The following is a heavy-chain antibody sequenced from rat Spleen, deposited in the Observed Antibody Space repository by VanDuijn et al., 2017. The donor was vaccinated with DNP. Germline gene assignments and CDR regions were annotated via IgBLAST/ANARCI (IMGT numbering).Heavy chain of an antibody. CDR3: ARWTRYFDY. J-gene: IGHJ2*01. CDR1: GYSITSDY. CDR2: ISYSGGT. D-gene: IGHD1-7*01. V-gene: IGHV3-1*01. Sequence: EVQLQESGPGLVKPSQSLSLTCSVTGYSITSDYWGWIRKFPGNKMEWIGHISYSGGTNHNPSLKSRISITRDTSKNHFFLHLNSVTIEDTATYYCARWTRYFDYWGQGVMVTVSS.